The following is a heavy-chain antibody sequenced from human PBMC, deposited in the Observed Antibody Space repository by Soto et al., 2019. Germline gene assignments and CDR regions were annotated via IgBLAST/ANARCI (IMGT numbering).Heavy chain of an antibody. V-gene: IGHV4-59*08. J-gene: IGHJ6*03. Sequence: SETLSLTCTVSGGPINSYYWTWIRQPPGKGLQWIGYIYDNGFTNYNRSLKSRVTISVDTSKNQFSLKLNSVTAADTAVYYCARAWPNYYYYMDVWGKGTTVTVSS. CDR2: IYDNGFT. CDR1: GGPINSYY. CDR3: ARAWPNYYYYMDV.